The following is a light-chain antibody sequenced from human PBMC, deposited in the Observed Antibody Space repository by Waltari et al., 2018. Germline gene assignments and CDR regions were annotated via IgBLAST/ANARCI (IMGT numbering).Light chain of an antibody. Sequence: DIQMTQSPSSLSASVGDRVTITCRASQDIGNYLAWYQQKPGKVPKVLIYDASTLESGVPSRFSGSVSVTDFTLTISSLQPEDFATYYCQKSNSAPFTFGQGTRLEIK. J-gene: IGKJ5*01. CDR3: QKSNSAPFT. V-gene: IGKV1-27*01. CDR1: QDIGNY. CDR2: DAS.